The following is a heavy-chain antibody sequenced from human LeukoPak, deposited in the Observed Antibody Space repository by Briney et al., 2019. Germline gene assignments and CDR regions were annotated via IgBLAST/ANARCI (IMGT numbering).Heavy chain of an antibody. V-gene: IGHV4/OR15-8*02. CDR3: ARVVAVAGLHAFDL. CDR1: GGSISSSDW. Sequence: SETLSLTCSVSGGSISSSDWWCWVRQSPSKGLEWIGEIHHSGSPNYNPSLKSRVTISIDKSNNELSLNVTSVTAADTAMYYCARVVAVAGLHAFDLWGQGTLVIVSS. D-gene: IGHD6-19*01. CDR2: IHHSGSP. J-gene: IGHJ3*01.